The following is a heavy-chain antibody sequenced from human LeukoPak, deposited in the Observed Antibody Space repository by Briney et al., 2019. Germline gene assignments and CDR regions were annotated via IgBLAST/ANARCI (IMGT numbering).Heavy chain of an antibody. J-gene: IGHJ4*02. Sequence: GGSLRLSCTASGFTFGGYAVTWVRQAPGKGLEWVSSISGGSEDSYYADSVKGRFTISRDNSRSTLYLEVNSLRAEDTAVYYCARAQLGTPTDCWGQGTLVTVSS. D-gene: IGHD1-26*01. CDR3: ARAQLGTPTDC. CDR2: ISGGSEDS. V-gene: IGHV3-23*01. CDR1: GFTFGGYA.